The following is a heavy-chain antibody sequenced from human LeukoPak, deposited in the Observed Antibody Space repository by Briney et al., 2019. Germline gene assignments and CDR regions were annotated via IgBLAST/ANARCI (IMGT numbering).Heavy chain of an antibody. CDR2: ISRGRLSI. CDR1: GFSFSSYG. Sequence: GGSLRLSCAASGFSFSSYGMSWVGRAPGKGLEWVSYISRGRLSIYYADSVKGRFTISRDNAKNSLYLQMNSLRDEDTAVYYCVTDPEALDYWGQGALVTVSS. CDR3: VTDPEALDY. V-gene: IGHV3-48*02. J-gene: IGHJ4*02.